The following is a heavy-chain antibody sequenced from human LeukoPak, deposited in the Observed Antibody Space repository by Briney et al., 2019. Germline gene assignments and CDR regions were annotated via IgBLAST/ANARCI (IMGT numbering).Heavy chain of an antibody. CDR2: ISSSSIYI. V-gene: IGHV3-21*01. Sequence: GGSLRLSCAASGFTFSSYSMNWVRQAPGKGLEWVSSISSSSIYIYYADSVKGRFTISRDNAKNSLYLQMNSLRAEDTAVYYCARGEYGSGSYHIDYRGQGTLVTVSS. J-gene: IGHJ4*02. CDR3: ARGEYGSGSYHIDY. CDR1: GFTFSSYS. D-gene: IGHD3-10*01.